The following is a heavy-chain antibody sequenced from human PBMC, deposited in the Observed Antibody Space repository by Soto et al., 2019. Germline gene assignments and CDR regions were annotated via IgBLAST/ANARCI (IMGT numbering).Heavy chain of an antibody. J-gene: IGHJ4*02. CDR1: GGSFNRHT. D-gene: IGHD3-22*01. Sequence: QAQLVQSGAEVRKPGSSVRVSCKSSGGSFNRHTISWVRQAPGQVLEWMGAIIPIFGTANHAQKFQGRVTIIADESTSTVYMELSSLRSDDTAIYYCARGWGYDSTDYYYAYWGQGTLVIVSS. CDR3: ARGWGYDSTDYYYAY. V-gene: IGHV1-69*01. CDR2: IIPIFGTA.